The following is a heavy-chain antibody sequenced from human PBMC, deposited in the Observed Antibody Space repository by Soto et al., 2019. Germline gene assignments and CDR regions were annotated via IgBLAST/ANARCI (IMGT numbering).Heavy chain of an antibody. V-gene: IGHV1-3*01. J-gene: IGHJ4*02. CDR3: AKSPGLD. CDR1: GYTVTKFA. Sequence: ASVNVSGKASGYTVTKFAIDWMRQAPGQRLEWMGWINAGNGNTRYSQSFQHRLTITRDTSANTAYLELSSLRSEDTAMYFCAKSPGLDWGQGSLVTVSS. CDR2: INAGNGNT.